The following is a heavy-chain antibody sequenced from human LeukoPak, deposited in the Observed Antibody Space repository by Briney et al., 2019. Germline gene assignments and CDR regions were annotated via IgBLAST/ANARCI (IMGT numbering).Heavy chain of an antibody. CDR2: ISSSGSTI. CDR3: ARDEGYCTNGVPMPCYNWFDP. V-gene: IGHV3-11*01. Sequence: GRSLRLSCAASGFTFSDYYMSWIRQAPGKGLEWVSYISSSGSTIYYADSVKGRFTISRDNAKNSLYLQMNSLRAEDTAVYYCARDEGYCTNGVPMPCYNWFDPWGQGTLVTVSS. J-gene: IGHJ5*02. CDR1: GFTFSDYY. D-gene: IGHD2-8*01.